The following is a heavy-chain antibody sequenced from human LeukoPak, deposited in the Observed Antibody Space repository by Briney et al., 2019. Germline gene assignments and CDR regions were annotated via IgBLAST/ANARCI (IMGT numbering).Heavy chain of an antibody. V-gene: IGHV1-2*04. D-gene: IGHD3-10*01. J-gene: IGHJ4*02. CDR1: GYTFTGYY. CDR3: ARLGFTMVRGAFDY. CDR2: INPNSGGT. Sequence: ASVKVSCKASGYTFTGYYMHWVRQAPGQGLEWMGWINPNSGGTNYAQKFQGWVTMTRDTSISTAYMELSRLRSDDTAVYYCARLGFTMVRGAFDYWGQGTLVTVSS.